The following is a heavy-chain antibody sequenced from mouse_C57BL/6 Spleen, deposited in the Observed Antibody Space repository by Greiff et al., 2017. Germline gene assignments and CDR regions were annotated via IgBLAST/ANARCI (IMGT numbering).Heavy chain of an antibody. D-gene: IGHD1-1*01. V-gene: IGHV1-61*01. J-gene: IGHJ1*03. Sequence: QVQLQQPGAELVRPGSSVKLSCKASGYTFTSYWMDWVKQRPGQGLEWIGNIYPSDSETHYNQKFKDKATLTVYTSSSTAYMQLSSLTSEDSAVYYCARTITTVDWYFDVWGKGTTVTVSS. CDR1: GYTFTSYW. CDR2: IYPSDSET. CDR3: ARTITTVDWYFDV.